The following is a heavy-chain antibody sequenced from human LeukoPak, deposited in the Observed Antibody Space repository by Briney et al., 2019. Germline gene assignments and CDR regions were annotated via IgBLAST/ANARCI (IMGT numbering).Heavy chain of an antibody. CDR3: ARVRTRRYCSSTSCPGDY. CDR1: GFTFSNNW. CDR2: VKKDASEK. D-gene: IGHD2-2*01. Sequence: GGSLRLSCAASGFTFSNNWMTWVRQAPGKGLEWVASVKKDASEKYYVDSVKGRFTISRDNAKNSLYLQMNSLRAEDTAVYYCARVRTRRYCSSTSCPGDYWGQGTLVTVSS. J-gene: IGHJ4*02. V-gene: IGHV3-7*01.